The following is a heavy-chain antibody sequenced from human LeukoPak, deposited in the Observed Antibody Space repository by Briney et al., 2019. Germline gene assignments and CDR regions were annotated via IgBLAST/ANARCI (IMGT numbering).Heavy chain of an antibody. CDR3: ARQWFGELPDY. CDR1: GDSISSGSYY. D-gene: IGHD3-10*01. V-gene: IGHV4-39*01. J-gene: IGHJ4*02. CDR2: IYYSGDT. Sequence: SETLSLTCTVSGDSISSGSYYWGWIRQPPGEGLEWIGSIYYSGDTYYNPSLESRVTISVDTSKNQFSLKLSSVTAADTAVYYCARQWFGELPDYWGQGTLVTVSS.